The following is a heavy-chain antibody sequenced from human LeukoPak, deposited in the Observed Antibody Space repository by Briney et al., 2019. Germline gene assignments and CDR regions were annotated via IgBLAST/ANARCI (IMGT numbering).Heavy chain of an antibody. CDR1: GYTFTIYD. V-gene: IGHV1-8*01. Sequence: GASVKVSFKASGYTFTIYDINWVRQAPGQGLEWMGWMNPNSGNTGYAQRFQGRVTMTRNTSISTAYMDLSSLRSEDTAVYYCARDDRVTGTTFDYWGQGTLVTVSS. CDR3: ARDDRVTGTTFDY. D-gene: IGHD1-7*01. J-gene: IGHJ4*02. CDR2: MNPNSGNT.